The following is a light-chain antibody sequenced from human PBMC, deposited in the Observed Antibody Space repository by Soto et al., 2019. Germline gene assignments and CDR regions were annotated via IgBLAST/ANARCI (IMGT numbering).Light chain of an antibody. CDR3: AAWDDSLNGPV. Sequence: QSVLTRPPSASGTPGQTVVISCSGSRSDIGSNSVNWYQHLPGTAPKLLIYNNNQRPSGVPDRFSGSKSGTSASLAISGLQSEDEADYYCAAWDDSLNGPVFGTGSYVTVL. CDR2: NNN. CDR1: RSDIGSNS. J-gene: IGLJ1*01. V-gene: IGLV1-44*01.